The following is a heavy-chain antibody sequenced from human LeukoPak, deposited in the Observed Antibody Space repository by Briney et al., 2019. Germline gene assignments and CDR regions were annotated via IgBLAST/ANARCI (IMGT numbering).Heavy chain of an antibody. CDR2: INHSGST. CDR3: ARHGYYLPKYYFDY. Sequence: SETLSLTCAVYGGSFSGYYWSWIRQPPGKGLEWIGEINHSGSTNYNPSLKSRVTISVDTSKNQFSLKLSSVTAADTAVYYCARHGYYLPKYYFDYWGQGTLVTVSS. J-gene: IGHJ4*02. D-gene: IGHD2-15*01. V-gene: IGHV4-34*01. CDR1: GGSFSGYY.